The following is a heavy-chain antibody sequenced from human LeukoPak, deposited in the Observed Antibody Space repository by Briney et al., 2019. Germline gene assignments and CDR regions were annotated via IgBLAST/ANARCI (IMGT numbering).Heavy chain of an antibody. CDR1: GFTFSSYR. J-gene: IGHJ3*02. Sequence: GGSLRLSCAASGFTFSSYRMHWVRQAPGKGLVWVSRINSDGSSTSYADSVKGRFTISRDNAKNTLYLQMNSLRAEDTAVYYCTLDYVWGDAFDIWGQGTMVTVSS. CDR2: INSDGSST. D-gene: IGHD3-16*01. V-gene: IGHV3-74*01. CDR3: TLDYVWGDAFDI.